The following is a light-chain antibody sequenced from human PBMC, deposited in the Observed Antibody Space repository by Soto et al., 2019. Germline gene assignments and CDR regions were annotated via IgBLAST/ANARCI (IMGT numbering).Light chain of an antibody. CDR3: CSYTTSDTYV. CDR1: SSDVGLYDY. Sequence: QSVLTQPASVSGSPGQSITISCTGTSSDVGLYDYVSWYQQHPGKAPKLMISEVSNRPSGVSNRFSGSKSGNTASLTISGLQAEDEADYYCCSYTTSDTYVFGTATKVTVL. J-gene: IGLJ1*01. V-gene: IGLV2-14*01. CDR2: EVS.